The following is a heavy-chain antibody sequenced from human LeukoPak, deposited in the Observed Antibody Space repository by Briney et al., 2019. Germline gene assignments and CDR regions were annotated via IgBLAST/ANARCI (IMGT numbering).Heavy chain of an antibody. CDR2: IYYSGST. D-gene: IGHD3-22*01. J-gene: IGHJ4*02. CDR1: GGSISSYY. V-gene: IGHV4-59*08. CDR3: AATNYYDRSGYFQPVNY. Sequence: PSETLSLTCTVSGGSISSYYWSWIRQPPGKGLEWIGYIYYSGSTNYNPSLKSRVTISVDTSKNQFSLKLSSVTAADTAVYYCAATNYYDRSGYFQPVNYWGQGTLVTVSS.